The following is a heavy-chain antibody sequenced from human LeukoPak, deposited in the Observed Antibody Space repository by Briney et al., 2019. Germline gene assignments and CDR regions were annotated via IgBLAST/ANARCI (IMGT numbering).Heavy chain of an antibody. J-gene: IGHJ4*02. Sequence: PSETLSLTCTVSGGSISSSSYYWGWIRQPPGKGLEWIGYIYYSGSTYYNPSLKSRVTISVDTSKNQFSLKLSSVTAADTAVYYCARDGPGGFGELYFDYWGQGTLVTVSS. CDR1: GGSISSSSYY. CDR3: ARDGPGGFGELYFDY. V-gene: IGHV4-39*07. CDR2: IYYSGST. D-gene: IGHD3-10*01.